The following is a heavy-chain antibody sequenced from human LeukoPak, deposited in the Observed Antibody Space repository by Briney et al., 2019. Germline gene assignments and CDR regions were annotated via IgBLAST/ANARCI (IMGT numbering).Heavy chain of an antibody. D-gene: IGHD6-19*01. CDR3: ARAVAAPDYYFDY. CDR2: IRQDGNEK. Sequence: GGSLRLPCAPSGFTFSNYCMSWVRQAPGKGLEWVANIRQDGNEKYCVDSVKGRFTISRDNAKNSLYLQMNSLRAEDTAVYYCARAVAAPDYYFDYWGQGTLVTVSS. CDR1: GFTFSNYC. V-gene: IGHV3-7*01. J-gene: IGHJ4*02.